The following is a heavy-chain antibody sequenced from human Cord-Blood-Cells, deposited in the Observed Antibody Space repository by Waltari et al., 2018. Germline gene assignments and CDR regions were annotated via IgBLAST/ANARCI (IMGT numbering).Heavy chain of an antibody. CDR1: GGSFSGYY. V-gene: IGHV4-34*01. J-gene: IGHJ5*02. Sequence: QVQLQQWGAGLLKPSETLSLTCAVHGGSFSGYYWSWIRQPRGKGLEWIGEINHSGSTNDNPFRKSRVTISVDTSKNQFSMKLSSVTAADTAGYYCARVDSSSWLNWFDPWGQGTLVTVSS. CDR3: ARVDSSSWLNWFDP. CDR2: INHSGST. D-gene: IGHD6-13*01.